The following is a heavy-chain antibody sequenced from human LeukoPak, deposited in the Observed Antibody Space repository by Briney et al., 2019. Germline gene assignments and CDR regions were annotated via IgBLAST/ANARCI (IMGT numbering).Heavy chain of an antibody. CDR2: IHHSGST. Sequence: WETLSLTCAVYGGSFSGYYWSWIRQPPGKGLEWIGYIHHSGSTNYNPSLKSRVTISVDTSKNQFSLKLSSVTAADTAVYYCARTTEGGYTYDYFYYYYMDVWGEGTTVTISS. V-gene: IGHV4-59*01. CDR3: ARTTEGGYTYDYFYYYYMDV. J-gene: IGHJ6*03. D-gene: IGHD5-18*01. CDR1: GGSFSGYY.